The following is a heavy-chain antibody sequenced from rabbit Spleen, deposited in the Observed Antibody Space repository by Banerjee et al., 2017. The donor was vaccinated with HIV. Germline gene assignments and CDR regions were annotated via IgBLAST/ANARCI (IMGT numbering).Heavy chain of an antibody. CDR1: GIDFNSYG. Sequence: QLVESGGGLVTLGGSLKLSCKASGIDFNSYGISWVRQAPGKGLEWIAYIYPDYGTTDYASWVNGRFTISLDNAQNTVYLQLNSLTAADTATYFCVRGASSSGYYSLWGQGTLVTVS. V-gene: IGHV1S7*01. J-gene: IGHJ4*01. CDR3: VRGASSSGYYSL. D-gene: IGHD1-1*01. CDR2: IYPDYGTT.